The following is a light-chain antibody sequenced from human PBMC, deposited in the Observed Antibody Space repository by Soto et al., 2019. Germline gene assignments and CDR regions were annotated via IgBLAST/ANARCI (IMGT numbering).Light chain of an antibody. CDR2: KVS. Sequence: QSALTQPASVSGSPGQSITISCTGTSSDFGGYNYVSWYQQHPGKPPKLMIYKVSNRPSGVSNRFSGSKSGNTASLTISGLQAEDEADYYCSSYTSSSTLVFGTGTKVTVL. CDR3: SSYTSSSTLV. V-gene: IGLV2-14*01. CDR1: SSDFGGYNY. J-gene: IGLJ1*01.